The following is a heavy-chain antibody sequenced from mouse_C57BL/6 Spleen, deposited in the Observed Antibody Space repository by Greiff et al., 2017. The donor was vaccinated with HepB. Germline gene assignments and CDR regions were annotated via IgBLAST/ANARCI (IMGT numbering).Heavy chain of an antibody. V-gene: IGHV5-9-1*02. CDR1: GFTFSSYA. CDR2: ISSGGDYI. CDR3: TREGSGKGYFDV. D-gene: IGHD1-1*01. J-gene: IGHJ1*03. Sequence: EVQGVESGEGLVKPGGSLKLSCAASGFTFSSYAMSWVRQTPEKRLEWVAYISSGGDYIYYADTVKGRFTISRDNARNTLYLQMSSLKSEDTAMHYCTREGSGKGYFDVWGTGTTVTVSS.